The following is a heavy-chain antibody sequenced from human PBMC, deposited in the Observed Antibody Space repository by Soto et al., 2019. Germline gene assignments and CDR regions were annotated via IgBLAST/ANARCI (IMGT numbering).Heavy chain of an antibody. Sequence: QVQLVQSGAEVKKPGSSVKVSCKASGGTFSRYTISWVRQAPGQGLEWMGRIIPILGIANYAHKFQGRVTITADKATSTAYMEMSSLRSEDTAVYYCATYILHVWGQGTTVTVAS. CDR3: ATYILHV. CDR1: GGTFSRYT. J-gene: IGHJ6*02. CDR2: IIPILGIA. V-gene: IGHV1-69*02. D-gene: IGHD1-20*01.